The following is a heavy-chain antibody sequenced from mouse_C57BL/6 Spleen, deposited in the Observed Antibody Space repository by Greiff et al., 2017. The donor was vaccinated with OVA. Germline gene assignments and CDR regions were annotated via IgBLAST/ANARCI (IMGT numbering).Heavy chain of an antibody. J-gene: IGHJ3*01. D-gene: IGHD4-1*01. V-gene: IGHV5-4*01. CDR1: GFTFSSYA. Sequence: EVNLVESGGGLVKPGGSLKLSCAASGFTFSSYAMSWVRQTPEKRLEWVATISDGGSYTYYPDNVKGRFTISRDNAKNNLYLQMSHLKSEDTAMYYCARDEANWDPFAYWGQGTLVTVSA. CDR2: ISDGGSYT. CDR3: ARDEANWDPFAY.